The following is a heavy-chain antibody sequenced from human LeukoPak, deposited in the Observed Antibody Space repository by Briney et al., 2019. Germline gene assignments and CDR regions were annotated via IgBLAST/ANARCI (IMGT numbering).Heavy chain of an antibody. CDR2: ISSSSSYI. CDR3: ARDNDSSGYYYVDY. CDR1: GFTFSSYS. J-gene: IGHJ4*02. V-gene: IGHV3-21*01. Sequence: GGSLRLSCAASGFTFSSYSMNWVRQAPGKGLEWVSSISSSSSYIYYADSVKGRFTISRDNAKNSLYLQMNSLRAEDTAVYYCARDNDSSGYYYVDYWRQGTLVTVSS. D-gene: IGHD3-22*01.